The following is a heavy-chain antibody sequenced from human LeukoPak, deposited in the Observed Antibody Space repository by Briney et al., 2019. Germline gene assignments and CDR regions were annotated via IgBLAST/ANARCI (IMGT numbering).Heavy chain of an antibody. Sequence: SETLSLTCTVSGGSFSSYYWSWIRQPPGKGLEWIGYIYYSGSTNCNPSLKSRVTISVDTSKNQFSLKLSSVTAADTAVYYCARTAKYSSGWHAYYYYMDVWGKGTTVTVSS. CDR1: GGSFSSYY. D-gene: IGHD6-19*01. CDR3: ARTAKYSSGWHAYYYYMDV. J-gene: IGHJ6*03. V-gene: IGHV4-59*01. CDR2: IYYSGST.